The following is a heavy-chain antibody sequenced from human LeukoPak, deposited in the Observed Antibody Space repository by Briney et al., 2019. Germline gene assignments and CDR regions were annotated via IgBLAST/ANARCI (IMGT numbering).Heavy chain of an antibody. CDR1: GFSFSTHS. D-gene: IGHD1-26*01. CDR3: AGDGVGVLPGDAFDI. Sequence: GGSLTLSCAASGFSFSTHSMNWVRQAPGKGLEWISFINLDGTDIHYGEAVKGRFTISRDNAKNSLYLQMHTLRAEDTAVYYCAGDGVGVLPGDAFDIWSQGTMVTVSS. CDR2: INLDGTDI. J-gene: IGHJ3*02. V-gene: IGHV3-21*05.